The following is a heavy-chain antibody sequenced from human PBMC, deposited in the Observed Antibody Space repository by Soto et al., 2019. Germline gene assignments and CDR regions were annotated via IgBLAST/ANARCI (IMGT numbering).Heavy chain of an antibody. J-gene: IGHJ4*02. D-gene: IGHD3-9*01. CDR3: AKGRRYDVLTCFYLTYFAY. CDR1: GFTFSNYA. V-gene: IGHV3-23*01. Sequence: EVQLLESGGGLVQPGGSLRLSCAASGFTFSNYAMSWVRQAPGKGLKWVSSISGSGDRTFSADSLKGRFAISRDNSRNMLFLQFSGVRADDTAVYYCAKGRRYDVLTCFYLTYFAYLGQGTQVTVPS. CDR2: ISGSGDRT.